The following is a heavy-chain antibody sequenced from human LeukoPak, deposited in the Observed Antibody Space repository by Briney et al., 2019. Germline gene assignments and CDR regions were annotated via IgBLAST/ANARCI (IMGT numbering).Heavy chain of an antibody. CDR3: ARGVEDSNYLYYFDY. CDR1: GGTFSSYA. CDR2: ISAYNGNT. D-gene: IGHD4-11*01. V-gene: IGHV1-18*01. Sequence: GASVKVSCKASGGTFSSYAISWVRQAPGQGLEWMGWISAYNGNTNYAQKLQGRVTMTTDTSTSTAYMELRSLRSDDTAVYYCARGVEDSNYLYYFDYWGQGTLVTVSS. J-gene: IGHJ4*02.